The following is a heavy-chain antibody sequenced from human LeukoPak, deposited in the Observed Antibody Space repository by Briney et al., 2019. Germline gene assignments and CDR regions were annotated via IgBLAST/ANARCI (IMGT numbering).Heavy chain of an antibody. V-gene: IGHV4-59*01. CDR3: ARDYYDSSGNGLDAFDI. J-gene: IGHJ3*02. CDR2: IYYSGST. CDR1: GGSISSYY. D-gene: IGHD3-22*01. Sequence: PSETLSLTCTVSGGSISSYYWSWIRQPPGKGLEWIGYIYYSGSTNYNPSLKSRVTISVDTSKNQFSLKLSSVTAADTAVYYCARDYYDSSGNGLDAFDIWGQGTMVTVSS.